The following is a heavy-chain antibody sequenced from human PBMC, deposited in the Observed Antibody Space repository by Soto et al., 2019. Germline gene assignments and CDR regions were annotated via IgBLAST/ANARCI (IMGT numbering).Heavy chain of an antibody. CDR3: ARGIATGQLDP. CDR1: GYTFTRYT. CDR2: INPDNGNT. J-gene: IGHJ5*02. D-gene: IGHD2-15*01. V-gene: IGHV1-3*01. Sequence: ASVKVSYKASGYTFTRYTMNWERQAPGQRLEWMGWINPDNGNTKSSQKFQDRVIITRDTSASTAYMDLSSLRSEDTAVYYCARGIATGQLDPWGQGTLVTVSS.